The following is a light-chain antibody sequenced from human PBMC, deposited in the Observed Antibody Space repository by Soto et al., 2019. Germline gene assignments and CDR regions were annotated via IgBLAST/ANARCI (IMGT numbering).Light chain of an antibody. Sequence: QSALTQPASVSGSPGQSITISCTGSSSDVGSYNLVSWYQQLPGEAPKLMIYEGSKRPLGVPDRFSGSKSGTSVSLAISGLQSEDEADYYCAAWDDSLNGVVVGGGTKVTVL. V-gene: IGLV2-14*02. CDR3: AAWDDSLNGVV. CDR1: SSDVGSYNL. CDR2: EGS. J-gene: IGLJ2*01.